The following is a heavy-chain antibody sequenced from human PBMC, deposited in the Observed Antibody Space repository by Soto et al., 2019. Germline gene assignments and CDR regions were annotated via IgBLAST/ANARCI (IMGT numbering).Heavy chain of an antibody. CDR2: IVVGSGNT. J-gene: IGHJ4*02. CDR1: GFTFTSSA. D-gene: IGHD3-9*01. CDR3: AAVMTPHYDILTGYWPYFDY. V-gene: IGHV1-58*02. Sequence: ASVKVSCKASGFTFTSSAMQWVRQARGQRLEWIGWIVVGSGNTNYAQKFQERVTITRDMSTSTAYMELSSLRSEDTAVYYCAAVMTPHYDILTGYWPYFDYWGQGTLVTVSS.